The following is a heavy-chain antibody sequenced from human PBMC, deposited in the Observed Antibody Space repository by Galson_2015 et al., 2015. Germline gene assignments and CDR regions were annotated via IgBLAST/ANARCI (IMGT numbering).Heavy chain of an antibody. CDR1: GFTFSNSW. J-gene: IGHJ6*02. CDR3: TTDQGPRNGMDV. V-gene: IGHV3-15*01. Sequence: SLRLSCAASGFTFSNSWMSWVRQAPGKGLEWVGRIKSKTDGGSTDYAAPVKGRFTISRDDSKNTLYLQMNSLKTEDTAVYYCTTDQGPRNGMDVWGQGTPVTVSS. CDR2: IKSKTDGGST.